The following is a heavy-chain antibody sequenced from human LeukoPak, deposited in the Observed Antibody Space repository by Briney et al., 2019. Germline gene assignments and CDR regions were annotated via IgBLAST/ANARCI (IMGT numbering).Heavy chain of an antibody. J-gene: IGHJ4*02. V-gene: IGHV4-59*08. CDR1: GGPMSSYY. Sequence: PSETLSLTCTVSGGPMSSYYWSWIRQPPGKGREGIGYIYYSGSTKYNPSLKSRVTISVDTSKNQFSLKLSSVTAADTAVYYCARGARAGYNLEPFDYWGQGTLVTVSS. D-gene: IGHD5-24*01. CDR2: IYYSGST. CDR3: ARGARAGYNLEPFDY.